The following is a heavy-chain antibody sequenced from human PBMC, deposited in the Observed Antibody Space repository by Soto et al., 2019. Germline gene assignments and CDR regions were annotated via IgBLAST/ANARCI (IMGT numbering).Heavy chain of an antibody. CDR3: ARGTKYYYQGMDV. CDR2: IYDSGST. J-gene: IGHJ6*02. CDR1: GDSINNYY. Sequence: PSETLSLTCTVSGDSINNYYWTWIRQPPGKGLEWIGYIYDSGSTSYNPSLKSRLTISVDTSKNQFSLKLKSVTAVDTAVYYCARGTKYYYQGMDVWGQGTTVTV. V-gene: IGHV4-59*01.